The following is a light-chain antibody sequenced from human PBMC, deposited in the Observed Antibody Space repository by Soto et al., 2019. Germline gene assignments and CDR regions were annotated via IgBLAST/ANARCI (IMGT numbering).Light chain of an antibody. J-gene: IGLJ2*01. Sequence: QPVLTQPPSVSGAPGQTVTISCTGSSSNIGAGFDVHWYHQLPGTAPKLLIHGTNNRPSGVPDRFSGSKSGTSASLAITGLQAEDEADYYCQSYDRTLSGGVIFGGGTKLTVL. CDR3: QSYDRTLSGGVI. V-gene: IGLV1-40*01. CDR1: SSNIGAGFD. CDR2: GTN.